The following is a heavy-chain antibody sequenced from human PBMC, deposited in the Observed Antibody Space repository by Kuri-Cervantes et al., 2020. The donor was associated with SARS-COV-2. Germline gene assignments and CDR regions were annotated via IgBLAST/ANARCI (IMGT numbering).Heavy chain of an antibody. Sequence: GGSLRPSCAASGFTFSNYAMSWVRLAPGKGLEWASGISGAGDSTYYADSVKGRFTISRDNSKNTLYLQMNSLRAEDTAVYYCARVSLTAMVPWGQGTLVTVSS. J-gene: IGHJ5*02. V-gene: IGHV3-23*01. CDR3: ARVSLTAMVP. D-gene: IGHD5-18*01. CDR1: GFTFSNYA. CDR2: ISGAGDST.